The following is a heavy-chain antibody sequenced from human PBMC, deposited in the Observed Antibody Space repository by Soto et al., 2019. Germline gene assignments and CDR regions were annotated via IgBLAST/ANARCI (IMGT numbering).Heavy chain of an antibody. V-gene: IGHV4-59*01. CDR1: GGSISSYY. CDR3: ASCGYSYGFGY. D-gene: IGHD5-18*01. J-gene: IGHJ4*02. CDR2: IYYSGST. Sequence: SETLSLTCTVSGGSISSYYWSWIRQPPGKGLEWIGYIYYSGSTNYNPALKSRVTISVDTSKNPFSLKLSSVTAADTAVYYCASCGYSYGFGYWGQGTRVTVSS.